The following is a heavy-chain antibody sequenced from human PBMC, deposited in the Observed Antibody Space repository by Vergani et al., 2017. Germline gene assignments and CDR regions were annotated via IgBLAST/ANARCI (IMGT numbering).Heavy chain of an antibody. J-gene: IGHJ6*02. V-gene: IGHV3-21*06. CDR2: IGSSGHYI. CDR3: ARDCTSGGCPDNDRMDV. D-gene: IGHD2-8*01. Sequence: VQLVESGGGLVKPGGSLRLSCEASGFTFSDFSMSWVRQAPGKGLEWVAFIGSSGHYINYADSVKGRFIISRDNTNNSLFLQLRSLIAEDAAVYYCARDCTSGGCPDNDRMDVLGQGATVTVSS. CDR1: GFTFSDFS.